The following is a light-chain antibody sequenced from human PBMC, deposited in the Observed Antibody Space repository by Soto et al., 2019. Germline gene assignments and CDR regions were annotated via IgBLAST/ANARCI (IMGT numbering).Light chain of an antibody. Sequence: DIVMTQSPLSLPVTPGEPASISCRSSQSLLHSNGYNYLDWYLQKPGQSPQLLIYLGSNRASGVTDRVSGSGSGTDFTLKISRVEAEDVGVYYCMQPLQSWTFGQGTKVEIK. CDR1: QSLLHSNGYNY. J-gene: IGKJ1*01. V-gene: IGKV2-28*01. CDR3: MQPLQSWT. CDR2: LGS.